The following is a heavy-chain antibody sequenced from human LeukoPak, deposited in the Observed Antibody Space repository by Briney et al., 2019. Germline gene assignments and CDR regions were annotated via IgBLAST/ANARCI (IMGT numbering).Heavy chain of an antibody. CDR3: AKDVVDIAMVSPWGFDY. CDR1: GFTFSSYA. V-gene: IGHV3-23*01. Sequence: GGSLRLSCAASGFTFSSYAMSWVRQAPGKGLEWVSAISGSGGSTYYADSVKGRFTISRDNSKNTLYLQMNSLRAEDTAVYYCAKDVVDIAMVSPWGFDYWGRGTLVTVSS. CDR2: ISGSGGST. D-gene: IGHD5-18*01. J-gene: IGHJ4*02.